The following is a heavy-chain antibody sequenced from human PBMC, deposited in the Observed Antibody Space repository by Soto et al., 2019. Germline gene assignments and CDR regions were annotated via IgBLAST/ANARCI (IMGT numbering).Heavy chain of an antibody. CDR3: AKVQLEPNDYYYYYGMDG. V-gene: IGHV3-23*01. CDR2: ISGSGGST. CDR1: GFTFSSYA. Sequence: PGGSLRLSCAASGFTFSSYAMSWVRQAPGKGLEWVSAISGSGGSTYYADSVKGRFTISRDNSKNTLYLQMNSLRTEDTAVYYCAKVQLEPNDYYYYYGMDGWGQGTTVTVSS. J-gene: IGHJ6*02. D-gene: IGHD1-1*01.